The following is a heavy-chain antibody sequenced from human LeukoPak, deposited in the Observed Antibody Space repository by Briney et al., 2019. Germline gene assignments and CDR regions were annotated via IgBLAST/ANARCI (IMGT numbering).Heavy chain of an antibody. Sequence: GGSLRLSCAASGFTFGDYAMTWVRQAPGKGLEWVSAISSSGDTTYYADSVKGRFTISRDNSKNTLYLQMNSLRAEDTAVYYCAKDTTPTQFYDSSGLPDYWGQGTLVTVSS. J-gene: IGHJ4*02. CDR3: AKDTTPTQFYDSSGLPDY. CDR1: GFTFGDYA. D-gene: IGHD3-22*01. V-gene: IGHV3-23*01. CDR2: ISSSGDTT.